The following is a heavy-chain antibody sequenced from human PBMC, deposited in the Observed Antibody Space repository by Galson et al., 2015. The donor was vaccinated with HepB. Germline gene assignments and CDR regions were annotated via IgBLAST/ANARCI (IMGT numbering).Heavy chain of an antibody. CDR3: ARRAYDFWSGYRSNWFDP. CDR2: IWYDGSNK. D-gene: IGHD3-3*01. J-gene: IGHJ5*02. Sequence: SLRLSCAASGFTFSSYGMHWVRQAPGKGLEWVAVIWYDGSNKYYADSVKGRFTISRDNSKNTLYLQMNSLRAEDTAVYYCARRAYDFWSGYRSNWFDPWGQGTLVTVSS. CDR1: GFTFSSYG. V-gene: IGHV3-33*01.